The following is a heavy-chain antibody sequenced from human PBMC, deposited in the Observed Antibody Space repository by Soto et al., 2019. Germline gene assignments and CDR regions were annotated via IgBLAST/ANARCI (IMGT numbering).Heavy chain of an antibody. D-gene: IGHD6-19*01. CDR1: GYTFTSYG. CDR2: ISAYNGNT. CDR3: ARRGLRYSSGWSPSGVDV. V-gene: IGHV1-18*01. Sequence: QVQLVQSGAEVKKPGASVKVSCKASGYTFTSYGISWVRQAPGQGLEWMGWISAYNGNTNYAQKLQGRVTMTTDTSTSTAYVELRSLRSDDTAVYYCARRGLRYSSGWSPSGVDVWGQGTTVTVSS. J-gene: IGHJ6*02.